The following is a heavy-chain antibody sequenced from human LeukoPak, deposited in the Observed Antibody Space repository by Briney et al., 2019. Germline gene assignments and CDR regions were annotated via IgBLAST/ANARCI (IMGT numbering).Heavy chain of an antibody. CDR3: AKVASIAARPGFPYFDY. CDR1: GFTFSSYS. J-gene: IGHJ4*02. Sequence: GGSLRLSCAASGFTFSSYSMNWVRQAPGKGLGWVSSISSSSSYIYYADSVKGRFTISRDNSKNTLYLQMNSLRAEDTAVYYCAKVASIAARPGFPYFDYWGQGTLVTVSS. D-gene: IGHD6-6*01. CDR2: ISSSSSYI. V-gene: IGHV3-21*04.